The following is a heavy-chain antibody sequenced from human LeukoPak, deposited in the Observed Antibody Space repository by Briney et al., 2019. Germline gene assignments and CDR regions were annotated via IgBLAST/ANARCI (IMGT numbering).Heavy chain of an antibody. V-gene: IGHV1-58*02. Sequence: SVKVSCKASGFTFTSSAMQWVRQARGQRLEWIGWIVVGSGNTNYAQKFQERVTITRDMSTSTAYMELSSLRSEDTAVYYCAADNSSGSLDAFDIWGQGTMVPVSS. CDR3: AADNSSGSLDAFDI. CDR2: IVVGSGNT. D-gene: IGHD3-22*01. CDR1: GFTFTSSA. J-gene: IGHJ3*02.